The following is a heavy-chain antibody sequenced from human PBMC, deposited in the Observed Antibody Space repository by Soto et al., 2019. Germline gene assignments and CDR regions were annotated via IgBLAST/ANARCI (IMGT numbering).Heavy chain of an antibody. D-gene: IGHD2-15*01. CDR2: IYYSGST. CDR3: ARDLGHCSGGSCYQNYYYGMDV. CDR1: GGSLSSYY. J-gene: IGHJ6*02. V-gene: IGHV4-59*01. Sequence: SETLSLTCTVSGGSLSSYYWSWIRQPPGKGLEWIGYIYYSGSTNYNPSLKSRVTISVDTSKNQFSLKLSSVTAADTAVYYCARDLGHCSGGSCYQNYYYGMDVWGQGTTVNVSS.